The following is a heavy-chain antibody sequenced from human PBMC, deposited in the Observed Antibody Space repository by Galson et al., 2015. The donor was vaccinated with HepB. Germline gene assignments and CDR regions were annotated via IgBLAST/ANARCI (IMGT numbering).Heavy chain of an antibody. D-gene: IGHD3-10*01. CDR2: ISGSGGST. CDR1: GFTSSSYA. Sequence: SLRLSCAASGFTSSSYAMSWVRQAPGKGLEWVSAISGSGGSTYYADSVKGRFTISRDNSKNTLYLQMNSLRAEDTAVYYCAKEGTIPPDYYYYGMDVWGQGTTVTVSS. V-gene: IGHV3-23*01. CDR3: AKEGTIPPDYYYYGMDV. J-gene: IGHJ6*02.